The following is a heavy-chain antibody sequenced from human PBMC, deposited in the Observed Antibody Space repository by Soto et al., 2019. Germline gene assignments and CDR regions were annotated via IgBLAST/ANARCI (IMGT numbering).Heavy chain of an antibody. CDR2: ISGSAGST. D-gene: IGHD2-15*01. Sequence: EVQLLESGGGLVQPGGSLRLSCAASGFTFSNYAMSWVRQAPGKGLEWVSAISGSAGSTYYADSVKGRFTISRDNSKNTLYLQMNSLRAEDTAVYYWAKFNRVAAASYYYYGMDVWGQGTTVTVSS. J-gene: IGHJ6*02. CDR3: AKFNRVAAASYYYYGMDV. CDR1: GFTFSNYA. V-gene: IGHV3-23*01.